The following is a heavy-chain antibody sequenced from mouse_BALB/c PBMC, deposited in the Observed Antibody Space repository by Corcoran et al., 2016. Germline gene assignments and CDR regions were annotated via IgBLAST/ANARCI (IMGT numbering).Heavy chain of an antibody. CDR3: ARGYDYAMDY. Sequence: EVQLQQSGAELVKPGASVKLSCTASGFNIKDTYMHWVKQRPEQGLQWIGRIDPANGKTKYDPKFQGKATITADTSSNTADLQLSSLTSEDTAVYYCARGYDYAMDYWGQGTSVTVSS. CDR1: GFNIKDTY. CDR2: IDPANGKT. J-gene: IGHJ4*01. D-gene: IGHD2-14*01. V-gene: IGHV14-3*02.